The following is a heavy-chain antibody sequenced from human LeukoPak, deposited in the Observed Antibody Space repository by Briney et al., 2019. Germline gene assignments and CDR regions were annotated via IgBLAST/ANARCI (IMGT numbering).Heavy chain of an antibody. Sequence: GGPLRLSCAASGLTFSNYVMSWVRQAPGKGLEWVSGISGSGDSTYYADSVKGRFTISRDNSKNTLYLQMNSLRVEDTAAYYCAKVRAPSGWFNSDYWGQGTLVTVSS. J-gene: IGHJ4*02. V-gene: IGHV3-23*01. CDR1: GLTFSNYV. CDR2: ISGSGDST. D-gene: IGHD6-19*01. CDR3: AKVRAPSGWFNSDY.